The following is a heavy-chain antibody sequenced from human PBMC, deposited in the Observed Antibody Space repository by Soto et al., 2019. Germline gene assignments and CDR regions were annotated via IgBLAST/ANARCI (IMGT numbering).Heavy chain of an antibody. Sequence: PGGSLRLSCAASGFTFSSYDMHWVRQATGKGLEWVSAIGTAGDTYYPGSVKGRFTISRENAKNSLYLQMNSLRAEDTAVYYCARGGYDILTGYPQYYFDYWGQGTLVTVSS. V-gene: IGHV3-13*01. J-gene: IGHJ4*02. D-gene: IGHD3-9*01. CDR1: GFTFSSYD. CDR2: IGTAGDT. CDR3: ARGGYDILTGYPQYYFDY.